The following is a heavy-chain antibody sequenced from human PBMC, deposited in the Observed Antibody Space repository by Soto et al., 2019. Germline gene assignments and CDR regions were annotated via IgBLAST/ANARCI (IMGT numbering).Heavy chain of an antibody. CDR2: IYGVDSQH. CDR3: ARGVAGSLVDFDY. J-gene: IGHJ4*01. CDR1: GYSFAAYW. Sequence: PGESLKISCKSFGYSFAAYWIGWVRPMPGKGLAWMGIIYGVDSQHIYSPSFPGQVTISVDRSISTAYLPWSGLTVPGRAVAYCARGVAGSLVDFDYWYPGTLLPVS. V-gene: IGHV5-51*01. D-gene: IGHD2-15*01.